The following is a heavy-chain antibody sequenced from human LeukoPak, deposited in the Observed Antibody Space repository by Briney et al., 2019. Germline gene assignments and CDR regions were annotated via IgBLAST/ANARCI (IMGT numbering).Heavy chain of an antibody. V-gene: IGHV3-74*01. CDR2: INSDGSST. CDR3: AKGDCSTTSCYFLSGWFDP. CDR1: GFTFSSYW. D-gene: IGHD2-2*01. J-gene: IGHJ5*02. Sequence: TGGSLRLSCAASGFTFSSYWMHWVRQAPGKGLVWVSRINSDGSSTSYADSVKGRFTISRDNAKNTLYLQMNSLRAEDTAVYYCAKGDCSTTSCYFLSGWFDPWGQGTLVTVSS.